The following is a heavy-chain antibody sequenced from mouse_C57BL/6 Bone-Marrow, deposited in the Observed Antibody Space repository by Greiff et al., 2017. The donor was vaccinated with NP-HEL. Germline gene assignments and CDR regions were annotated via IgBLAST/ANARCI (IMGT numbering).Heavy chain of an antibody. V-gene: IGHV1-80*01. D-gene: IGHD1-1*01. Sequence: QVQLKESGAELVKPGASVKISCKASGYAFSSYWMNWVKQRPGKGLEWIGQIYPGDGDTNYNGKFKGKATLTADKSSSTAYMQLSSLTSEDSAVYFCARGDYGSSYGYFDYWGQGTTLTVSS. CDR2: IYPGDGDT. CDR1: GYAFSSYW. J-gene: IGHJ2*01. CDR3: ARGDYGSSYGYFDY.